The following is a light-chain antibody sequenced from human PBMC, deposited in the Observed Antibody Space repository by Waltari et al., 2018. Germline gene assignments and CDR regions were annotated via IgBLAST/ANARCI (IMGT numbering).Light chain of an antibody. V-gene: IGKV4-1*01. CDR3: QQYYTSPQLT. Sequence: DIVMTQSPDSLDVSLGERATINCKSSQSVLYSSNNKNYLAWYQQKPGQPPKLLIYWASTRESGVPDRFSGSGSGTDFTLTISSLQAEDVAVYYCQQYYTSPQLTFGGGTKVEIK. CDR1: QSVLYSSNNKNY. CDR2: WAS. J-gene: IGKJ4*01.